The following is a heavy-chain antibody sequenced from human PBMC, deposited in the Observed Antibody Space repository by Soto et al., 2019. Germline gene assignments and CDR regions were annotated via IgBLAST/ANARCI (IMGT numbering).Heavy chain of an antibody. CDR3: ARDRGYCSSTSCYNWFDP. CDR1: GYTFTSYA. CDR2: INAGNGNT. Sequence: QVQLVQSGAEVKKPGASVKVSCKASGYTFTSYAMHWVRQAPGQRLEWMGWINAGNGNTKYSQKFQGRVTITRDTSASTAYMELSSLRSEDTAVYYCARDRGYCSSTSCYNWFDPWGQGTLVTVSS. V-gene: IGHV1-3*01. J-gene: IGHJ5*02. D-gene: IGHD2-2*01.